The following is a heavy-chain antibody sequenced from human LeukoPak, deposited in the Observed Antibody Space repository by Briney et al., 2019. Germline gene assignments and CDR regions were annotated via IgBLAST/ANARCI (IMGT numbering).Heavy chain of an antibody. CDR1: GGSLSGYY. CDR3: ASLTRQGRVKYYYYYMDV. V-gene: IGHV4-34*01. D-gene: IGHD2-8*02. J-gene: IGHJ6*03. Sequence: PSETLSLTCAVYGGSLSGYYWSWLRQPPGKGLEWIGEINHSGSTNYNPSLKSRVTISVDTSKNQFSLKLSSVTAADTAVYYCASLTRQGRVKYYYYYMDVWGKGTTVTVSS. CDR2: INHSGST.